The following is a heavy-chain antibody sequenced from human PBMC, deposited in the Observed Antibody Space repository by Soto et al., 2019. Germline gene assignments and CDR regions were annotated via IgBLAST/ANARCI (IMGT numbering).Heavy chain of an antibody. V-gene: IGHV3-33*01. CDR1: GFTFNTYS. J-gene: IGHJ4*02. CDR3: ARAGGSTVTGLWHFDS. CDR2: IWYDVTQK. D-gene: IGHD4-17*01. Sequence: QVQLEESGGGVVQPGMSLRLSCEASGFTFNTYSMHWVRQPPGKGLEWLAAIWYDVTQKYYADSVKGRFIISRENSKKTLYLEMNSMRDEDTAVYYCARAGGSTVTGLWHFDSWGQGTLVTVSS.